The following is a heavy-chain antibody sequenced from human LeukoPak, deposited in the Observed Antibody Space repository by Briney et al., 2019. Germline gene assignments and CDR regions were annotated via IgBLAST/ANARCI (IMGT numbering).Heavy chain of an antibody. Sequence: SETLSLTCTISGGSISGYFWSWIRQPAGKGLEWIGRIYSSGSNNYNPSLKSRVTMSLDTSKNHLSLNLSSVTAADTAVYYCAREPTSGREPTSGRPLDYWGQGTLVTVSS. J-gene: IGHJ4*02. V-gene: IGHV4-4*07. CDR3: AREPTSGREPTSGRPLDY. CDR1: GGSISGYF. CDR2: IYSSGSN. D-gene: IGHD5-12*01.